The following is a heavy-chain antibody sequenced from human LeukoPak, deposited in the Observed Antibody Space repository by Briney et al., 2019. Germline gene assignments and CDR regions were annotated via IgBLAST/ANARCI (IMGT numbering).Heavy chain of an antibody. J-gene: IGHJ4*02. CDR1: GFTFSGSA. V-gene: IGHV3-73*01. Sequence: GGSLRLSCAASGFTFSGSAMHWVRQASGKGLEWVGRIRSKANSYATAYAASVKGRFTISRDDSKNTAYLQMNSLKTEDTAVYYCTTTRSGSYYFDYWGQGTLVTVSS. D-gene: IGHD1-26*01. CDR2: IRSKANSYAT. CDR3: TTTRSGSYYFDY.